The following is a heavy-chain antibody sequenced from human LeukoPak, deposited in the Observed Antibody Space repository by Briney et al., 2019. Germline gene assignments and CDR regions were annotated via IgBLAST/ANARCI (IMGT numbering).Heavy chain of an antibody. Sequence: GGSLRLSCAASGFTFSSYAMHWVRQAPGKGLEYVSAISSNGGSTYYANSVKGRFTISRDNSKNTLYLQMGSLRAEDMAVYYRARDALTYYDFWSGYSPPDYWGQGTLVTVSS. D-gene: IGHD3-3*01. V-gene: IGHV3-64*01. J-gene: IGHJ4*02. CDR2: ISSNGGST. CDR3: ARDALTYYDFWSGYSPPDY. CDR1: GFTFSSYA.